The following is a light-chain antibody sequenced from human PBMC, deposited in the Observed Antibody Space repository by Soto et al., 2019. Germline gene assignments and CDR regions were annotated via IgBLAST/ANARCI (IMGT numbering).Light chain of an antibody. Sequence: EIVLTQSAATLSLSLGERATLSCRASQTVGGRYLAWFQQKPGQIPRLLIYGASTRAAGVPDRFSGSGSGTDFSLTINRLEPEDFAVYYCLQYVSSPWTFGQGTKVEV. CDR1: QTVGGRY. V-gene: IGKV3-20*01. CDR2: GAS. J-gene: IGKJ1*01. CDR3: LQYVSSPWT.